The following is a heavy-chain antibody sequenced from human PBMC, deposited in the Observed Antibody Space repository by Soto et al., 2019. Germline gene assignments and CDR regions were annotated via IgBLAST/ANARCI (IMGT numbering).Heavy chain of an antibody. Sequence: SETLSLTCTVSGGSISSGGYYWSWIRQHPGKGLEWIGYIYYSGSTYYNPSLKSRVTISVDTSKNQFSLKLSSVTAADTAVYYCACLYGSGSYLFDYWGQGTLVTVSS. CDR3: ACLYGSGSYLFDY. J-gene: IGHJ4*02. V-gene: IGHV4-31*03. D-gene: IGHD3-10*01. CDR2: IYYSGST. CDR1: GGSISSGGYY.